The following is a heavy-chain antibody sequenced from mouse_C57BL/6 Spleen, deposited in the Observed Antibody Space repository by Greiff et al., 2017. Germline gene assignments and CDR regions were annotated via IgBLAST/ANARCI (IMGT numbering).Heavy chain of an antibody. V-gene: IGHV1-72*01. J-gene: IGHJ3*01. D-gene: IGHD1-1*01. CDR1: GYTFTSYW. CDR2: IDPNSGGT. Sequence: QVQLQQPGAELVKPGASVKLSCKASGYTFTSYWMHWVKQGPGRGLEWIGRIDPNSGGTKYNEKFKSKATLTVDKPSSTAYMQLSSLTSEDSAVYYCASPYGSSYEWFAYWGQGTLVTVSA. CDR3: ASPYGSSYEWFAY.